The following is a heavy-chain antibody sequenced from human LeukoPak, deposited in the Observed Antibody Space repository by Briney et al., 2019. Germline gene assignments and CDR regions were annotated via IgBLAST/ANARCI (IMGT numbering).Heavy chain of an antibody. D-gene: IGHD6-13*01. J-gene: IGHJ1*01. CDR3: ARVVGSWYAAEYFQH. Sequence: SGTLSLTCTVSGGSINSYYWSWIRQSPGKGLEWIGYIYYSGSTNYNPSLKSRATISADTSKNQFSLKLSSVTAADTAVYYCARVVGSWYAAEYFQHWGQGTLVTVSS. CDR1: GGSINSYY. V-gene: IGHV4-59*01. CDR2: IYYSGST.